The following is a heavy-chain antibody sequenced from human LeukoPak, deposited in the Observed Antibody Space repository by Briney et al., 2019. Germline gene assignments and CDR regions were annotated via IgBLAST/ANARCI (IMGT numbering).Heavy chain of an antibody. CDR2: IVPIFGTA. V-gene: IGHV1-69*13. D-gene: IGHD2-15*01. Sequence: ASVKVSCKASGGTFSSYAISWVRQAPGQGLEWMGGIVPIFGTANYAQKFQGRVTITADESTSTAYMELSSLRSEDTAVYYCARLGYCSGGSCYDWGQGILVTVSS. CDR1: GGTFSSYA. CDR3: ARLGYCSGGSCYD. J-gene: IGHJ4*02.